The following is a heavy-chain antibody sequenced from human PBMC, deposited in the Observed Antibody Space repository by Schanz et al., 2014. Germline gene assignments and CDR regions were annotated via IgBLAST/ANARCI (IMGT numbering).Heavy chain of an antibody. J-gene: IGHJ6*02. V-gene: IGHV3-48*04. CDR3: ARFLARYQYYGVDV. CDR1: GFTFRSYS. Sequence: EVQLVESGGSLVQPGGSLRLSCAASGFTFRSYSMNWVRQAPGKGLEWISHISGSSIHKNYADSVKGRFSISRDNGETSVYLQINSLRVEDTAVYYCARFLARYQYYGVDVWGQGTTVIVSS. CDR2: ISGSSIHK. D-gene: IGHD3-3*01.